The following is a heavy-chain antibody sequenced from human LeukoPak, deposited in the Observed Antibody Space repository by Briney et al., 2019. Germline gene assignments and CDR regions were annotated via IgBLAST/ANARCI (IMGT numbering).Heavy chain of an antibody. Sequence: ASVTVSCTASGYTFTSYGISWVRQAPGQGLEWMGWISAYNGITNYAQKLQGRVTMSPDTSASTAYMELRSLGSDDTAVYYSATVSRSGVTNNYLDPGGQGTLVTVS. J-gene: IGHJ5*02. CDR1: GYTFTSYG. D-gene: IGHD3-10*01. V-gene: IGHV1-18*01. CDR3: ATVSRSGVTNNYLDP. CDR2: ISAYNGIT.